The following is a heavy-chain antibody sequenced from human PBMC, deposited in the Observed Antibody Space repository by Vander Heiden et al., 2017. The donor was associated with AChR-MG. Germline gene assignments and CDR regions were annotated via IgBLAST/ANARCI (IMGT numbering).Heavy chain of an antibody. J-gene: IGHJ4*02. Sequence: QVQLVGSGGGLVEPGGSLRLSCAASGFTFSGYYMGWSRQVPGKGLEWVSYISSSGSTIYYADAVKGRFTISRDNAKNSLYLQMNSLRAEDTAVYYCARDGVSSGLDYWGQGTLVTVSS. V-gene: IGHV3-11*01. D-gene: IGHD3-22*01. CDR2: ISSSGSTI. CDR1: GFTFSGYY. CDR3: ARDGVSSGLDY.